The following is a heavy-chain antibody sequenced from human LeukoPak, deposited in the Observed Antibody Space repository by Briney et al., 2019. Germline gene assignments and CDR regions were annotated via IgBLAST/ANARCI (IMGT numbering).Heavy chain of an antibody. V-gene: IGHV3-23*01. CDR2: ISGSGGST. D-gene: IGHD4-17*01. CDR1: GFTFSSYG. CDR3: ARDANYGDYVEDY. Sequence: GGSLRLSCAASGFTFSSYGMSWVRQAPGKGLEWVSAISGSGGSTYYADSVKGRFTISRDNSKNTLYLQMNSLRAEDTAVYYCARDANYGDYVEDYWGQGTLATVSS. J-gene: IGHJ4*02.